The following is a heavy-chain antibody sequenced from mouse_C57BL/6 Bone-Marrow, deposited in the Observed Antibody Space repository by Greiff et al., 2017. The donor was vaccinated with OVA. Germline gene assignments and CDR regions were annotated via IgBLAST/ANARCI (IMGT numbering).Heavy chain of an antibody. CDR1: GYTFTSYW. J-gene: IGHJ1*03. D-gene: IGHD5-1*01. CDR3: ARGVPWYFDV. Sequence: QVQLQQPGAELVMPGASVKLSCKASGYTFTSYWMHWVKQRPGQGLEWIGEIDPSDSYTNYNQKFKGKATLTVDKSSSTAYMQLRSLTSEDSAVYYFARGVPWYFDVWGTGITVTVSS. V-gene: IGHV1-69*01. CDR2: IDPSDSYT.